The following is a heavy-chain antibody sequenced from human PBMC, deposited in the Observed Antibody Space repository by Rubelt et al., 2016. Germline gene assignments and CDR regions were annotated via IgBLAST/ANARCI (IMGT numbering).Heavy chain of an antibody. CDR1: GFTFSSYW. J-gene: IGHJ4*02. Sequence: EVQLVESGGGLVQPGGSLRLSCAASGFTFSSYWMSWVRQAPGKGLEWVANIKQDGSEKYYVDSVKGRFTISRDNAKNSLYLQMNSLRAEDTAVYYCARGGHYDILTGFDYWGQGTLVTVSS. CDR3: ARGGHYDILTGFDY. V-gene: IGHV3-7*01. D-gene: IGHD3-9*01. CDR2: IKQDGSEK.